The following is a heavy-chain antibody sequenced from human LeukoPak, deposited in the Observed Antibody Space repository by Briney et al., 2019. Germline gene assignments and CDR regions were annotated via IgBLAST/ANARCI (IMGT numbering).Heavy chain of an antibody. CDR3: ATLRLYGSGSYSSSW. Sequence: GGSLRLSCAASGFTFSSYGMHWVRQAPGKGLEWVAVIWYDDGSNKYYADSVKGRFTISRDNSKNTVYLQMNSLRAEDTAVYYCATLRLYGSGSYSSSWWGQGTLVTVSS. J-gene: IGHJ4*02. D-gene: IGHD3-10*01. V-gene: IGHV3-33*01. CDR1: GFTFSSYG. CDR2: IWYDDGSNK.